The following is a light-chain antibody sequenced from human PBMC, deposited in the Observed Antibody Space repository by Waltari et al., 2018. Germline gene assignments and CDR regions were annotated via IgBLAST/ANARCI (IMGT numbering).Light chain of an antibody. CDR1: QGISSY. CDR3: QQLKSYPPS. J-gene: IGKJ2*03. CDR2: TAS. Sequence: AIRMTQTPSSFSASTGDRVTITCRASQGISSYLAWYQQKPGKAPKVLIFTASTLQSGVPSRFSGSGSGTEFTLTISSLQPEDFATYYCQQLKSYPPSFGQGTKLQIK. V-gene: IGKV1-8*01.